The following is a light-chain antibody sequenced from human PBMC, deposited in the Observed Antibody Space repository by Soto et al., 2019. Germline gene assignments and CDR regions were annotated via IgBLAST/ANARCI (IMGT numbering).Light chain of an antibody. Sequence: DIQMTHAPSTRSAPVVHRVTITCRASQSISSWLAWYQQKPGKAPKLLIYDASSLESGFPSRFSGSGSGTEFTLTISSLQPDDFATYYRKQYNSYPNFGKGTQLEIK. CDR2: DAS. V-gene: IGKV1-5*01. CDR1: QSISSW. CDR3: KQYNSYPN. J-gene: IGKJ5*01.